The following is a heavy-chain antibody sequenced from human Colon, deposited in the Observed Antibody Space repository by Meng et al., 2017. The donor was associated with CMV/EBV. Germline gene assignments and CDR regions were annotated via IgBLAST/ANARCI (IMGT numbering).Heavy chain of an antibody. CDR2: IIVHNDNT. J-gene: IGHJ6*02. D-gene: IGHD6-6*01. CDR1: GYTFTSHG. Sequence: SVPVSCQASGYTFTSHGISWVRQAPGQGLEWMGWIIVHNDNTNYVQTFQGRVTITTDSSTSTAYMKLRSLRSDDTAVYYCTGAEYSGSSGGSGYCYSYGMDVWGQGTTVTVSS. V-gene: IGHV1-18*01. CDR3: TGAEYSGSSGGSGYCYSYGMDV.